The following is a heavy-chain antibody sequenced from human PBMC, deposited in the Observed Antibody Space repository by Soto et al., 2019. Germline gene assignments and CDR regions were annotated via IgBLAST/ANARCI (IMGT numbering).Heavy chain of an antibody. CDR1: GGSFSGYY. D-gene: IGHD3-3*01. V-gene: IGHV4-34*01. CDR2: INHSGST. J-gene: IGHJ6*02. Sequence: NPSETLSLTCAVYGGSFSGYYWSWIRQPPGKGLEWIGEINHSGSTNYNPSLKSRVTISVDTSKNQFSLKLSSVTAADTAVYYCERRSGYYYYYYGMDVWGQGTTVTVYS. CDR3: ERRSGYYYYYYGMDV.